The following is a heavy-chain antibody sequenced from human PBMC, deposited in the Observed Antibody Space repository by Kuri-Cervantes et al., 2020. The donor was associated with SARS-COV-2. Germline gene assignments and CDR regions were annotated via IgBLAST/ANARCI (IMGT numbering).Heavy chain of an antibody. Sequence: ESLKISCAVSGYSISSGYYWGWIRQPPGKGLEWIGEINHSGSTNYNPSLKSRVTISVDTSKNQFSLKLSSVTAADTAVYYCARFSAAAGQRTFDYWGQGTLVTVSS. CDR2: INHSGST. D-gene: IGHD6-13*01. J-gene: IGHJ4*02. CDR1: GYSISSGYY. V-gene: IGHV4-38-2*01. CDR3: ARFSAAAGQRTFDY.